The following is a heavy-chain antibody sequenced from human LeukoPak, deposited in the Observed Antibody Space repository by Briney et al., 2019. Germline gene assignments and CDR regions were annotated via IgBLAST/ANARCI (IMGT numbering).Heavy chain of an antibody. D-gene: IGHD3-3*01. V-gene: IGHV3-21*01. CDR3: ASLYDFWSGYYLDY. CDR2: ISSSSYI. J-gene: IGHJ4*02. CDR1: GFTFSSYS. Sequence: PGGSLRLSCAASGFTFSSYSMNWVRQAPGKGLEWVSFISSSSYIYYADSVKGRFTISRDNAKNSLYLQMNSLRAEDTAVYYCASLYDFWSGYYLDYWGQGTLVTVSS.